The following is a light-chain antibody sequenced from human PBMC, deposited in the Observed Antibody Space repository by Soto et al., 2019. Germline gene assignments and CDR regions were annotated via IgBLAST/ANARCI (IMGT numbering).Light chain of an antibody. CDR1: QSVSSSH. CDR3: QQYGTSVT. Sequence: EIVLTQSPGTLSLSPGERATLSCRASQSVSSSHLAWYQQRPGQAPRLLLYGASNRVTGIPDRFSGSGSGTEFTLTISRLESEDIAVYYCQQYGTSVTFGPGTKVDIK. V-gene: IGKV3-20*01. J-gene: IGKJ3*01. CDR2: GAS.